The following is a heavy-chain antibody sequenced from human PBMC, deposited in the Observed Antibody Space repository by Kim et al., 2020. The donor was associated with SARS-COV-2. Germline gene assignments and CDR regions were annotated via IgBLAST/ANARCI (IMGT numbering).Heavy chain of an antibody. J-gene: IGHJ4*02. CDR2: T. CDR3: ARGGTVGAITY. V-gene: IGHV1-3*01. D-gene: IGHD1-26*01. Sequence: TKYSQKFQGRVTITRDTSASTAYMDLSSLRSEDTAVYYCARGGTVGAITYWGQGTLVTVSS.